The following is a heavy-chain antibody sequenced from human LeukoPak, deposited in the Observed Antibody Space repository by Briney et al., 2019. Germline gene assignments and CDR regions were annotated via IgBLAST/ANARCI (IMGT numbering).Heavy chain of an antibody. V-gene: IGHV4-61*08. Sequence: SQTLSLTCTVSGGSISSGGYYWSWIRQPPGKGLEWIGYIYYSGSTNYNPSLKSRVTISVDTSKNQFSLKLSSVTAADTAVYYCARRRHDSGANDYWGQGTLVTVSS. CDR1: GGSISSGGYY. J-gene: IGHJ4*02. CDR2: IYYSGST. D-gene: IGHD3-22*01. CDR3: ARRRHDSGANDY.